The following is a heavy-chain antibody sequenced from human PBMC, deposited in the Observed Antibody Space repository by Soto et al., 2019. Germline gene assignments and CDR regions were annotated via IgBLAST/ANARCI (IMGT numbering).Heavy chain of an antibody. CDR1: GYNFTNYW. CDR2: IYPGDSDT. Sequence: EVQLVQSGAEVKKPGESLKISCKASGYNFTNYWIAWVRQMPGKGLEWMGIIYPGDSDTRYSPSFQGQVTISADKSISTAYVQGSSLKASDTAMYYCARPLSPSYDSSGYYYGGWFDTGGQGTLVTVSS. J-gene: IGHJ5*02. D-gene: IGHD3-22*01. V-gene: IGHV5-51*03. CDR3: ARPLSPSYDSSGYYYGGWFDT.